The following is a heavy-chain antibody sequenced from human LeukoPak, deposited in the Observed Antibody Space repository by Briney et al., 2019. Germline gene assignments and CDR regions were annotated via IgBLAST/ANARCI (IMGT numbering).Heavy chain of an antibody. V-gene: IGHV4-4*02. CDR2: IYRGVTT. D-gene: IGHD6-13*01. Sequence: SETLSLTCTVSGGSISSSDWWTWVRQPPGKGLEWIGEIYRGVTTNYNSSLQSRVTISVDKSKNQFSLKLSSVTAADTAVYYCARDARYSSSWYPAGPVYYYYYYMDVWGKGTTVTVSS. CDR1: GGSISSSDW. CDR3: ARDARYSSSWYPAGPVYYYYYYMDV. J-gene: IGHJ6*03.